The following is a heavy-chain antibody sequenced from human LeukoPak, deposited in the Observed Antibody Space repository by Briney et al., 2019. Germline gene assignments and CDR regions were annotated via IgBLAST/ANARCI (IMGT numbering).Heavy chain of an antibody. CDR2: IWYDGSNK. D-gene: IGHD6-13*01. V-gene: IGHV3-33*01. Sequence: GRSLRLSCAASGFTFSSYGMHWVRKAPGKGLEWVAVIWYDGSNKYYADSVKGRFTISRDNSKNTLYLQMNSLRAEDTAVYYCARDWAAAGNIDYWGQGTLVTVSS. J-gene: IGHJ4*02. CDR1: GFTFSSYG. CDR3: ARDWAAAGNIDY.